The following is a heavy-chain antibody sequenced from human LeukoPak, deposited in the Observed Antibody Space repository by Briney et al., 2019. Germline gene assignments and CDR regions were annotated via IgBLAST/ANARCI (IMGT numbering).Heavy chain of an antibody. Sequence: GGSLRLSCAASGFTFSSYDMHWVRQPTGKGLEWVSAIGAAGDTYYSHSVKGRFTISRENAKNSLYLHMNSLSAGDTAVYFCARGHMLTGYYNFAWFDPWGQGTLVTVSS. CDR2: IGAAGDT. D-gene: IGHD3-9*01. CDR1: GFTFSSYD. V-gene: IGHV3-13*01. J-gene: IGHJ5*02. CDR3: ARGHMLTGYYNFAWFDP.